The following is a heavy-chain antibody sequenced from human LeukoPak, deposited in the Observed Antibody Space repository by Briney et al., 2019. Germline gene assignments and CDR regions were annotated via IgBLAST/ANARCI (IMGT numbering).Heavy chain of an antibody. D-gene: IGHD6-6*01. CDR1: GYTFTGYY. J-gene: IGHJ5*02. Sequence: SVKVSCKASGYTFTGYYMHWVRQAPGQGLEWMGWINPNSGGTNYAQKFQGRVTMTRDTSISTAYMELSRLRSDDTAVYYCARDRIAARLGWFAPWGQGTLVTVSS. CDR3: ARDRIAARLGWFAP. CDR2: INPNSGGT. V-gene: IGHV1-2*02.